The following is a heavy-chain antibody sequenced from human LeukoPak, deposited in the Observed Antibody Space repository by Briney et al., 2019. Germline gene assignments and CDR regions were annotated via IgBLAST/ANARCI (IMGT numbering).Heavy chain of an antibody. V-gene: IGHV4-59*11. D-gene: IGHD4-17*01. CDR3: ARDSRYGDYKYYFDY. CDR1: GGSISSHY. Sequence: SETLSLTCTVSGGSISSHYWSWIRQPPGKGLEWIGYIYYSGSTNYDPSLKSRVTISVDTSKNQFSLKLSSVTAADTAVYYCARDSRYGDYKYYFDYWGQGTLVTVSS. CDR2: IYYSGST. J-gene: IGHJ4*02.